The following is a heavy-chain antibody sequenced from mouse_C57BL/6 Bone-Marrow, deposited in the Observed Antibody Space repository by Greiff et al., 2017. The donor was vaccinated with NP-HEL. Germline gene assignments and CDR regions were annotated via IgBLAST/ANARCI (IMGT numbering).Heavy chain of an antibody. J-gene: IGHJ3*01. V-gene: IGHV1-22*01. D-gene: IGHD2-4*01. CDR2: IKPKNGGT. CDR3: ARGGYYDYDRGFAY. CDR1: GYTFTDYN. Sequence: VQLQQSGPELVKPGASVKMSCKASGYTFTDYNMHWVKQSHGKSLEWIGYIKPKNGGTSYNQKFKGKATLTVNKSSSTAYMELRSLTSEDSAVYYCARGGYYDYDRGFAYWGQGTLVTVSA.